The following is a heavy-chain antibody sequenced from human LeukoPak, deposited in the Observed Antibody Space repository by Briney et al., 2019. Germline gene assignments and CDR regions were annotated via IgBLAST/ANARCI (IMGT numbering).Heavy chain of an antibody. V-gene: IGHV4-34*01. Sequence: WETLSLTCAVYGGSFSGYYWSWIRQPPGKGLEWMGEINHSGSTNYNPSLKSRVTILVDTSKNQFSLKLSSVTAADTAVYYCASGHSPVTTKVSYFQHWGQGTLVTVSS. CDR2: INHSGST. CDR3: ASGHSPVTTKVSYFQH. CDR1: GGSFSGYY. D-gene: IGHD4-17*01. J-gene: IGHJ1*01.